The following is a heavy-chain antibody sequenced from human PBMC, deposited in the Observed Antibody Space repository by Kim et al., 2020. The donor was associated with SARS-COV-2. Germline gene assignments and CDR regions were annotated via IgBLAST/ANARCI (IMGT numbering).Heavy chain of an antibody. D-gene: IGHD2-2*01. CDR3: AGGQRRYQLFIVRPYVIWFDP. CDR1: GGSFSGYY. V-gene: IGHV4-34*01. Sequence: SETLSRTCAVYGGSFSGYYWSWIRQPPGKGLEWIGEINHSGSTNYNPSLKSRVTISVDTTKTQFSLKLSSVTAADTAGIYCAGGQRRYQLFIVRPYVIWFDPGGQGTLVTVSS. CDR2: INHSGST. J-gene: IGHJ5*02.